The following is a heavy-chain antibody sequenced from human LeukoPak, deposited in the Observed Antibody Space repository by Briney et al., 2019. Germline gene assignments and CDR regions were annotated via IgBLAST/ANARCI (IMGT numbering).Heavy chain of an antibody. V-gene: IGHV3-30*02. CDR1: GFTFSSYG. CDR3: AKDHFVYGSVSSGDY. Sequence: GGSLRLSCAASGFTFSSYGMHWIRQAPGKGLEWVAFIRYDGSNKYYADSVKGRFTISRDNSKNTLYLQMNSLRAEDTAVYYCAKDHFVYGSVSSGDYWGQGTLVTVSS. CDR2: IRYDGSNK. J-gene: IGHJ4*02. D-gene: IGHD3-10*01.